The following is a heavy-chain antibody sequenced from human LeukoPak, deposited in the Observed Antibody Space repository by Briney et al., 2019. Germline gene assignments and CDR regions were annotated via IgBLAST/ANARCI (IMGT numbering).Heavy chain of an antibody. CDR3: ARLFNAGLGAPLDY. CDR2: INGNGGRT. V-gene: IGHV3-20*04. J-gene: IGHJ4*02. D-gene: IGHD1-26*01. Sequence: GSLRLSCAASGFTLSSYSISWVRPAPGKGLGWVSGINGNGGRTGYADSVKGRFTITRDNAKNSLYLQMDSLRAEDTALYFCARLFNAGLGAPLDYGGQGTLVTVSS. CDR1: GFTLSSYS.